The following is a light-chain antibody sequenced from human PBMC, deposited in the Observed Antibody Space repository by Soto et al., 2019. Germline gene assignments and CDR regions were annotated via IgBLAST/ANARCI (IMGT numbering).Light chain of an antibody. CDR1: ESVSSH. Sequence: VMTQSPATLSVSPGERATLSCRASESVSSHLAWYQQKPGQAPRLLIYGASIRAAGIPDRFSGSGSGTDFTLTIRRLEPDDFAVYYCQQYGSSPRTFGQGTKVDIK. V-gene: IGKV3-20*01. CDR3: QQYGSSPRT. CDR2: GAS. J-gene: IGKJ1*01.